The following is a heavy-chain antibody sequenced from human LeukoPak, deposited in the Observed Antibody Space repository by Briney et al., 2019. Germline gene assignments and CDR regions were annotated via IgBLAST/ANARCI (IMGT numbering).Heavy chain of an antibody. Sequence: GASVKVSCKASGYNFTGYYMHWVRQAPGQGLEWMGWINPNSGGTNYAQKFQGRVTMTRDTSISTAYMELSRLRSDDTAVYYCAREGTYYYDSSGYYWGYYFDYWGQGTLVTVSS. V-gene: IGHV1-2*02. J-gene: IGHJ4*02. CDR2: INPNSGGT. CDR3: AREGTYYYDSSGYYWGYYFDY. D-gene: IGHD3-22*01. CDR1: GYNFTGYY.